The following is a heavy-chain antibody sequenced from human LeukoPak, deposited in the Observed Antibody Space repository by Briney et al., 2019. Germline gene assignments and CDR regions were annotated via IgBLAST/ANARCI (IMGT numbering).Heavy chain of an antibody. V-gene: IGHV3-21*01. D-gene: IGHD3-16*01. Sequence: GGSLRLSCAASGFTFSSYVVNWVRQAPGKGLEWVSYISSSGSYRYYADSVKGRFTISRDNAKNSLYLQVNSLRAEDTAVYYCARYEGGPGFEYGGPGTLVAVSS. CDR3: ARYEGGPGFEY. CDR1: GFTFSSYV. J-gene: IGHJ4*02. CDR2: ISSSGSYR.